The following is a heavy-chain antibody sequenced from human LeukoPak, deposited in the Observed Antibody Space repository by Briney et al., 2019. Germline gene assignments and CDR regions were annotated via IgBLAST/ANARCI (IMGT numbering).Heavy chain of an antibody. D-gene: IGHD6-25*01. J-gene: IGHJ4*02. CDR1: GGSFSGYF. V-gene: IGHV4-34*01. Sequence: SETLSLTCAVYGGSFSGYFWSWIRQPPGKGLEWIGEINHSGSTNYNPSLKSRVTISLDTSKNQFSLKLSSVTAADTAVYYCVNGFYYLKCWGQGTLVTVSS. CDR2: INHSGST. CDR3: VNGFYYLKC.